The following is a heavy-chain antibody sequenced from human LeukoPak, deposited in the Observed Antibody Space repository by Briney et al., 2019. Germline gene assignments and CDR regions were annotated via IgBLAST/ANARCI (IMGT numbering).Heavy chain of an antibody. CDR1: GGSFSSGDYY. V-gene: IGHV4-30-4*08. J-gene: IGHJ4*02. Sequence: PSETLSLTCTVSGGSFSSGDYYWSWIRQPPGKGLEWIGYIYYSGSTYYNPSLKSRVTISVDTSKNQFSLKLSSVTAADTAVYYCARVGAPYYFDYWGQGTLVTVSS. CDR3: ARVGAPYYFDY. CDR2: IYYSGST.